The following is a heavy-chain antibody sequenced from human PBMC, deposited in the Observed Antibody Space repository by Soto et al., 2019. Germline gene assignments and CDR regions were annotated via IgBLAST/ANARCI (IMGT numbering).Heavy chain of an antibody. V-gene: IGHV4-34*01. Sequence: SETLSLTCAVYGGSFSGYYWSWIRQPPGKGLEWIGEINHSGSTNYNPSLKSRVTISVDTSKNQFSLKLSSVTAADTAVYYCARGLLFDYWGQGTLVTISS. CDR3: ARGLLFDY. CDR1: GGSFSGYY. CDR2: INHSGST. D-gene: IGHD2-15*01. J-gene: IGHJ4*02.